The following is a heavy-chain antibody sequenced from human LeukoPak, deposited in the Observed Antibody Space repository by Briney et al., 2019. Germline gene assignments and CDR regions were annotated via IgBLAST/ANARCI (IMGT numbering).Heavy chain of an antibody. CDR3: ARFPGIAAAGGH. J-gene: IGHJ4*02. Sequence: ASVKVSCKASGYTFTSYTMHWLRQAPAQRLEWMGWINTAYGNTKYSHKFQGRVTITRDTSASTAYMELSSLRSEDTAVYYCARFPGIAAAGGHWGQGTVVTVSS. D-gene: IGHD6-13*01. CDR1: GYTFTSYT. V-gene: IGHV1-3*04. CDR2: INTAYGNT.